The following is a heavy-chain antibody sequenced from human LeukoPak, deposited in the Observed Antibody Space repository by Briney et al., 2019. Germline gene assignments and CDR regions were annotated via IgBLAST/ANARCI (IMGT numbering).Heavy chain of an antibody. CDR3: AREVRGGSGYPAFDY. V-gene: IGHV3-21*01. J-gene: IGHJ4*02. Sequence: KPGGSLRLSCAASGFTFSSYSMNWVRQAPGKGLEWVSSISSSSSYIYYADSVKGRFTISRDNAKNSLYLQMNSLRAEDTAVYYCAREVRGGSGYPAFDYWGQGTLVTVSS. CDR2: ISSSSSYI. CDR1: GFTFSSYS. D-gene: IGHD3-22*01.